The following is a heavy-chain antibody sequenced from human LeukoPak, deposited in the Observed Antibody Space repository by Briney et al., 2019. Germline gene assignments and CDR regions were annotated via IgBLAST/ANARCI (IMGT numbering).Heavy chain of an antibody. Sequence: GGSLRLSCAASGFTFSSYGMHWVRQAPGKGLEWVAFIRYDGSNKYYADSVKGRFTISRDNSKNTLYLQMNSLRAEDTAVYYCAKDHAIVAAHPQYYFDYWGQGTLVTVSS. V-gene: IGHV3-30*02. CDR3: AKDHAIVAAHPQYYFDY. D-gene: IGHD6-6*01. J-gene: IGHJ4*02. CDR1: GFTFSSYG. CDR2: IRYDGSNK.